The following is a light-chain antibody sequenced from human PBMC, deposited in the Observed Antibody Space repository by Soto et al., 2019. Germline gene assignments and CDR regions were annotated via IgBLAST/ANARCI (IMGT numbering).Light chain of an antibody. Sequence: EIVMTQSPATLSVSPGERAALSCRASQSVSSFLAWYQHKPGQAPRLLIHDASHRATGIPARFSGSGSGTDFTLTISRLEPEDFAVYYCQHYDASQWTFGQGTKVDIK. J-gene: IGKJ1*01. CDR1: QSVSSF. V-gene: IGKV3-11*01. CDR2: DAS. CDR3: QHYDASQWT.